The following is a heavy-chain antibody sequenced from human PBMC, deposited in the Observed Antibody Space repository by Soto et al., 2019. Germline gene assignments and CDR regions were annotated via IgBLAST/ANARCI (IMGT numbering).Heavy chain of an antibody. CDR2: IIPIFGTA. CDR3: ARDRSRVGSSGSELNY. V-gene: IGHV1-69*13. CDR1: GGTFSSYA. Sequence: ASVKVSCKASGGTFSSYAISWVRQAPGQGLEWMGGIIPIFGTANYAQKFQGRVTITADESTSTAYMELSSLRSGDTAVYYCARDRSRVGSSGSELNYWGQGTLVTVSS. D-gene: IGHD3-22*01. J-gene: IGHJ4*02.